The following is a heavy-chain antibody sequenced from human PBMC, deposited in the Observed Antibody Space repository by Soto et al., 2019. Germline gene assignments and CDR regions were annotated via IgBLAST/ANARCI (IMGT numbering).Heavy chain of an antibody. CDR2: ISYSGSA. CDR1: GGSLSGASYF. D-gene: IGHD3-22*01. Sequence: QVQLRESGPGLVKPSETLSLTCTVSGGSLSGASYFWNWIRQPPGKGLEWIGHISYSGSANYNPSLGSRVSLHIAIDQFSLELTSVTAADTAIYYCARGKLRHFDSSGYYSLDNWGQGILVTVSS. J-gene: IGHJ4*02. CDR3: ARGKLRHFDSSGYYSLDN. V-gene: IGHV4-61*01.